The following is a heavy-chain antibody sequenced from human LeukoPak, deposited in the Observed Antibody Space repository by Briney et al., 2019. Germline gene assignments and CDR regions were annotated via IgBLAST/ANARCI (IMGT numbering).Heavy chain of an antibody. CDR1: GGSFSGYY. D-gene: IGHD2-15*01. CDR2: INHRGGT. CDR3: ARGYCSGGSCYSWGYYYYYMDV. Sequence: SETLSLTCAVYGGSFSGYYWSWIRQQPEEGLELSGEINHRGGTNYNPSLKSRVTISVDTSKNQFSLKLSSVTAADTAVYYCARGYCSGGSCYSWGYYYYYMDVWGKGTTVTVSS. J-gene: IGHJ6*03. V-gene: IGHV4-34*01.